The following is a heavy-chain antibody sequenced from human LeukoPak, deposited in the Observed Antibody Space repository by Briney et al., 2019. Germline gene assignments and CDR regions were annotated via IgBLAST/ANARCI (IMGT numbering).Heavy chain of an antibody. V-gene: IGHV1-46*01. J-gene: IGHJ4*02. D-gene: IGHD2-21*02. CDR1: GYTFTSYY. CDR3: ARGRLPYCGGDCFSGYFDY. CDR2: INPSGGST. Sequence: GASVKVSCKASGYTFTSYYMHWVRQAPGQGLEWMGIINPSGGSTSYAQIFQGRVTMTRDTSTSTAYMELSSLRSEDTAVYYCARGRLPYCGGDCFSGYFDYWGQGALVTVSS.